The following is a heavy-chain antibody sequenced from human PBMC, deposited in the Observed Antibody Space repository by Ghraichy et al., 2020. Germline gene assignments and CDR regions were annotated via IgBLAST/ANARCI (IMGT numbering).Heavy chain of an antibody. CDR3: ARATVRDGTDV. Sequence: GSLRLSCAVYGVSLSGYYWTWIRQSPDKGLEWIGQIKHSGGPTYNPSLKSRVTISVDTSKKHFSLKLSSVTAADTAVYYCARATVRDGTDVWGQGTTVTVS. D-gene: IGHD3-22*01. CDR2: IKHSGGP. V-gene: IGHV4-34*01. J-gene: IGHJ6*02. CDR1: GVSLSGYY.